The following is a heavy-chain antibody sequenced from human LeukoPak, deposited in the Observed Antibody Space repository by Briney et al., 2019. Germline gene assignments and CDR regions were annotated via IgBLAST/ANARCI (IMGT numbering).Heavy chain of an antibody. V-gene: IGHV3-21*01. J-gene: IGHJ4*02. CDR2: ISSTSTSI. D-gene: IGHD5-18*01. CDR1: GFTFSSHT. Sequence: GGSLRLSCAASGFTFSSHTMNWVRQAPGKGLEWVSSISSTSTSIYHADSVKGRFTISRDNTKNSLYLQMDSLRAEDTAVYYCTRDYSYAPDYWGQGTLVTVSS. CDR3: TRDYSYAPDY.